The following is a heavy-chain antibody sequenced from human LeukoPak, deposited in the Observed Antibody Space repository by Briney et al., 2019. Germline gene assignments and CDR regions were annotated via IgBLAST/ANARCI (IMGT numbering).Heavy chain of an antibody. J-gene: IGHJ4*02. CDR3: VRERIAGTGRGYDY. CDR1: GFTFSYHW. V-gene: IGHV3-7*01. D-gene: IGHD3-10*01. CDR2: MKEDGSEI. Sequence: PGGSLRLSCAASGFTFSYHWMTWVRQAPGKGLEWVANMKEDGSEIYYVDSVRGRFTMSRDNAKNSLHLQMNSLRAEDTALYYCVRERIAGTGRGYDYWGQGTLVTVSS.